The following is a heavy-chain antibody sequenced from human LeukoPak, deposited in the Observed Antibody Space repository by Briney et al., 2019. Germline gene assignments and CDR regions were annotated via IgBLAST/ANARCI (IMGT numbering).Heavy chain of an antibody. CDR1: GFTFSSYG. V-gene: IGHV3-30*02. CDR2: IRYDGSNK. J-gene: IGHJ3*02. CDR3: ASLGSMGQGGDAFDI. Sequence: GGSLRLSCTASGFTFSSYGMHWVRQAPGKGLEWVAFIRYDGSNKYYADSVKGRFTISRDTSKNTLYLQMNSLRAEDTAVYYCASLGSMGQGGDAFDIWGPGTMVTVSS. D-gene: IGHD2/OR15-2a*01.